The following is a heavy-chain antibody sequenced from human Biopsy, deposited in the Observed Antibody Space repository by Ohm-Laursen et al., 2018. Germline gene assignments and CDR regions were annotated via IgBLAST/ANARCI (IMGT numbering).Heavy chain of an antibody. D-gene: IGHD3-16*01. CDR3: STGGGDFYYNGMDV. CDR2: LKSKIDGETT. Sequence: SLRLSCAASGFTFSDAWMDWVRQAPVKGLEWVGRLKSKIDGETTDYAAPVKDRFIISRDDSKSTLFLQMNSLKVEDTGVYFCSTGGGDFYYNGMDVWGQGTTVTVSS. CDR1: GFTFSDAW. V-gene: IGHV3-15*01. J-gene: IGHJ6*02.